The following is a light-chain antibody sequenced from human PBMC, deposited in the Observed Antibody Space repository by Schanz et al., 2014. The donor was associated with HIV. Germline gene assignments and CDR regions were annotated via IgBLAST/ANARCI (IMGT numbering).Light chain of an antibody. V-gene: IGKV3-20*01. CDR1: QSVSSY. CDR3: QHYGTSRT. J-gene: IGKJ1*01. Sequence: EIVLTQSPATLSLSPGERATLSCRASQSVSSYLAWYQQKPGQAPRLLIYDASSRAAGIPDRFSGSGSGTDFTLTISRLEPEDFAVYYCQHYGTSRTFGQGTKVEI. CDR2: DAS.